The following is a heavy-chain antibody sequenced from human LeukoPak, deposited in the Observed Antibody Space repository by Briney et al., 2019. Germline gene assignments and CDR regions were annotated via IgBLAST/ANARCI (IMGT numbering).Heavy chain of an antibody. CDR1: RFIFSDYA. CDR2: VGGRGDGP. CDR3: GSSTVHYYYHGMDV. D-gene: IGHD2-21*02. V-gene: IGHV3-23*01. J-gene: IGHJ6*02. Sequence: GGSLRLSCAASRFIFSDYAMSWVRQAPGKRPEWVSTVGGRGDGPYYSDAVKGRFTISRDDDTDTLYLQMNSLKVEDTAVYYCGSSTVHYYYHGMDVWGQGATVTVSS.